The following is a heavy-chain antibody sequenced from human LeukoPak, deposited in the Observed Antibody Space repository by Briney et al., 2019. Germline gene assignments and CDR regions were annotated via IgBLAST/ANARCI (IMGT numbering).Heavy chain of an antibody. D-gene: IGHD6-19*01. V-gene: IGHV4-39*01. CDR2: IYYSGST. CDR1: GGSISSSSYY. CDR3: ARHIAVAGINYYYGMDV. Sequence: PSETLSLTCTVPGGSISSSSYYWGWIRQPPGKGLEWIGSIYYSGSTYYNPSLKSRVTISVDTSKNQFSLKLSSVTAADTAVYYCARHIAVAGINYYYGMDVWGQGTTVTVSS. J-gene: IGHJ6*02.